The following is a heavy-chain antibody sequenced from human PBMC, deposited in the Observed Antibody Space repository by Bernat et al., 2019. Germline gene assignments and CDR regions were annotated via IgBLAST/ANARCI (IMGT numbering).Heavy chain of an antibody. CDR1: GYTFTSYY. V-gene: IGHV1-46*03. Sequence: QVQLVQSGAEVKKPGASVKVSCKASGYTFTSYYMHWVRQAPGQGLEWMGIINPSGGSTSYAQKFQGRVTMTRDTSTSTVYMELSSLRSEDTAVYYCAREPSSQFGTTVVTLDYWGQGTLVTVSS. J-gene: IGHJ4*02. CDR3: AREPSSQFGTTVVTLDY. CDR2: INPSGGST. D-gene: IGHD4-23*01.